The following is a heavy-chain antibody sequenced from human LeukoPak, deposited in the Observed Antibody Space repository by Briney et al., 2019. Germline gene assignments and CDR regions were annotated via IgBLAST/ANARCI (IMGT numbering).Heavy chain of an antibody. CDR2: IYYSGST. V-gene: IGHV4-39*07. CDR1: GGSISSSSYY. CDR3: ASMSTETDY. D-gene: IGHD3-16*01. Sequence: SETLSLTCTVSGGSISSSSYYWGWIRQPPGKGLEWIGSIYYSGSTYYNPSLKSRVTISVDTSKNQFSLKLSSVTAADTAVYYCASMSTETDYWGQGTLVTVSS. J-gene: IGHJ4*02.